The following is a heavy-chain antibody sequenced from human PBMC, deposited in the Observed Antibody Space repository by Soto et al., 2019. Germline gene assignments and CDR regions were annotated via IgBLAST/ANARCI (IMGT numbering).Heavy chain of an antibody. Sequence: ASVKVSCKASGYTFTGYYMHWVRQAPGQGLEWMGWINPNSGGTNYAQKFQGWVTMTRDTSISTAYMELSRLRSDDTAVYYCAREVAVTAIGSAFDIWGQGTMVTVSS. J-gene: IGHJ3*02. D-gene: IGHD2-21*02. CDR2: INPNSGGT. CDR1: GYTFTGYY. CDR3: AREVAVTAIGSAFDI. V-gene: IGHV1-2*04.